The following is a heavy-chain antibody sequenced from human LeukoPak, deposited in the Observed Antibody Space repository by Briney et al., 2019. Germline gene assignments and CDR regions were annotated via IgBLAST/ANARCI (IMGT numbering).Heavy chain of an antibody. CDR3: VRGPNYYDSRGDY. CDR1: GFAFSAYG. J-gene: IGHJ4*02. V-gene: IGHV3-21*01. CDR2: ISGTSSYI. D-gene: IGHD3-22*01. Sequence: GGSLRLSCAASGFAFSAYGMHWVRQAPGKGLEWVSSISGTSSYINYADSVKGRFTISRDNAKNSLYLQMNSLGAEDTAVYYCVRGPNYYDSRGDYWGQGTLVTVSS.